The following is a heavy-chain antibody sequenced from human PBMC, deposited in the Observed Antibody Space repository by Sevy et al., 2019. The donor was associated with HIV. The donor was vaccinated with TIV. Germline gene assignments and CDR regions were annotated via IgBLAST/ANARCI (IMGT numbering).Heavy chain of an antibody. CDR2: IRYDGSNK. V-gene: IGHV3-30*02. Sequence: GGSLRLSCAASGFTFSSYGMHWVRQAPGKGLEWVAFIRYDGSNKYYADSVKGRFIISRDNSKNTLYLQMNSLRAEDTAVYYCAKGASMVRGATRSNYYYYYMAVWGKGTTVTVSS. CDR1: GFTFSSYG. CDR3: AKGASMVRGATRSNYYYYYMAV. J-gene: IGHJ6*03. D-gene: IGHD3-10*01.